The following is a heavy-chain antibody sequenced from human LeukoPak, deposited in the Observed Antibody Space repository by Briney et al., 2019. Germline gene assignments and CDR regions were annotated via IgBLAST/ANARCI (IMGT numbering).Heavy chain of an antibody. CDR3: ARVQDTAMDLYYYYYYYMDV. V-gene: IGHV4-39*01. J-gene: IGHJ6*03. D-gene: IGHD5-18*01. Sequence: SETLSLTCTVSGGSISSRSYYWGWIRQPPGKGLEWIGSIYYSGSTYYNPSLKSRVTISVDTSKNQFSLKLSSVTAADTAVYYCARVQDTAMDLYYYYYYYMDVWGKGTTVTVSS. CDR2: IYYSGST. CDR1: GGSISSRSYY.